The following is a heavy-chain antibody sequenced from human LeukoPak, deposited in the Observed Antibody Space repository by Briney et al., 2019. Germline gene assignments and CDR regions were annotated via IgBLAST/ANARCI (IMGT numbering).Heavy chain of an antibody. Sequence: GASVKVSCKASGYTFTGYYMHWVRQAPGQGLEWMGWINPNSGGTNYAQKFQGRVTMTRDTSISTAYMELSRLRSDDTAVYYCASIAARRYHYYYMDVWGKGTTVTVSS. J-gene: IGHJ6*03. D-gene: IGHD6-6*01. CDR2: INPNSGGT. CDR1: GYTFTGYY. V-gene: IGHV1-2*02. CDR3: ASIAARRYHYYYMDV.